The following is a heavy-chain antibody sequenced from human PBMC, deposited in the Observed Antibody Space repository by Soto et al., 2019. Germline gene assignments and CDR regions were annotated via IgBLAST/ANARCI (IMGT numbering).Heavy chain of an antibody. J-gene: IGHJ6*02. V-gene: IGHV1-69*13. CDR1: GGTFSSYA. Sequence: SVKVSCKASGGTFSSYAISWVRQAPGQGLEWMGGIIPIFGTANYAQKFQGRVTITADESTSTAYMELSSLRSEDTAVYYCGSHKTTVTTPPRYYYGRDVWGQGTTVTVSS. D-gene: IGHD4-17*01. CDR3: GSHKTTVTTPPRYYYGRDV. CDR2: IIPIFGTA.